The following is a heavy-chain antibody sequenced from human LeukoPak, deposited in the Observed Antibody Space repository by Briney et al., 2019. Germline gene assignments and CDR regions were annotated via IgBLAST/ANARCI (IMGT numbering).Heavy chain of an antibody. V-gene: IGHV4-39*07. J-gene: IGHJ3*02. Sequence: SETLSLTCTVSGGSISSSSYYWGWIRQPPGKGLEWIGSIYYSGSTYYNPSLKSRVTISVDTSKNQFSLKLSSVTAADTAVYYCARIQYCGGDCYPPGAFDIWGQGTMVTVSS. D-gene: IGHD2-21*02. CDR1: GGSISSSSYY. CDR2: IYYSGST. CDR3: ARIQYCGGDCYPPGAFDI.